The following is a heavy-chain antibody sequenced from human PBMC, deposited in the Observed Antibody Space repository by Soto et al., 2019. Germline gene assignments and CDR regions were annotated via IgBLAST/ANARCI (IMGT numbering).Heavy chain of an antibody. Sequence: ASVKVSCKASGYTFTSYGISWVRQAPGQGLEWMGWISAYNGNTNYAQKLQGRVTMTTDTSTSTAYMELRSLRSDDTAVYYCASTPGYGTLAEDYYGMDVWGQGRTVTVSS. D-gene: IGHD2-15*01. CDR2: ISAYNGNT. CDR1: GYTFTSYG. J-gene: IGHJ6*02. CDR3: ASTPGYGTLAEDYYGMDV. V-gene: IGHV1-18*04.